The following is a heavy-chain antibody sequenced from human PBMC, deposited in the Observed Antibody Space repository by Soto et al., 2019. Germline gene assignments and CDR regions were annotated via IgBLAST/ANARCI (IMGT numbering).Heavy chain of an antibody. J-gene: IGHJ3*02. CDR1: GFTFSSYA. Sequence: GGSLRLSCAASGFTFSSYAMSWVRQAPGKGLEWVSAISGSGGSTYYADSVKGRFTISRDNSKNKLYLQMNSLRAEDTAVYYCANRQLERKGGDDAFDIWGQGTMVTVSS. CDR2: ISGSGGST. D-gene: IGHD1-1*01. CDR3: ANRQLERKGGDDAFDI. V-gene: IGHV3-23*01.